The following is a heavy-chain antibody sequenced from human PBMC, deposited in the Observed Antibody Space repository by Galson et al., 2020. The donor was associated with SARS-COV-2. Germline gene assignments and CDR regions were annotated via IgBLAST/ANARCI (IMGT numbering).Heavy chain of an antibody. J-gene: IGHJ6*02. CDR2: INHSGPT. CDR3: ASGQVSGSYYSYYYYCMDV. D-gene: IGHD1-26*01. Sequence: SATLSLNCPVYGGSFSGYYWSSIRQPPGKGPEWIREINHSGPTNYNPSLKSRVTISVDTSKNQFSLKLSSVTAADTAVYCCASGQVSGSYYSYYYYCMDVWGQGTTVTVSS. V-gene: IGHV4-34*01. CDR1: GGSFSGYY.